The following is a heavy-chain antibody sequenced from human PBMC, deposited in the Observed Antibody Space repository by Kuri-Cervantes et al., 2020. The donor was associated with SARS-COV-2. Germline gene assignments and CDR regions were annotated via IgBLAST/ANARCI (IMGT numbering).Heavy chain of an antibody. D-gene: IGHD5-12*01. Sequence: GESLKISCAASGFTFANYGMHWVRQAPGKELEWVTFIHYDGTNKYYADSVKGRFTVSRDNSKSTLYLRMNSLRTEDTALYFCSKGRSGYDFDCYFDFWGQGALVTVSS. CDR3: SKGRSGYDFDCYFDF. V-gene: IGHV3-30*02. J-gene: IGHJ4*02. CDR1: GFTFANYG. CDR2: IHYDGTNK.